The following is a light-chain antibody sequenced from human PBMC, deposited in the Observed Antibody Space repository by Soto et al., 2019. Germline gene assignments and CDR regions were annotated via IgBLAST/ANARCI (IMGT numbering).Light chain of an antibody. V-gene: IGKV1-39*01. CDR1: DNIGSN. CDR2: AAS. Sequence: DIQMTQSPASLSASVGDRVTINCRASDNIGSNLNWYQHQPGRAPKLLIYAASSLQSGVPSRFSGSGSGTKFTLTISSLQTDDFATYYCQQTSAFPRTFGQGTKVDVK. J-gene: IGKJ1*01. CDR3: QQTSAFPRT.